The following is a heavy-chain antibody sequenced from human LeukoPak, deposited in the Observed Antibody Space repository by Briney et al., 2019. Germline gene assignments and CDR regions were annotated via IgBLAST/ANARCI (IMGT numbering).Heavy chain of an antibody. Sequence: GGSLRLSCAASGFTLSNYSMSWVRQAPGKGLEWVSSIRGSDTSTYYADSVKGRFTISRDNSKNTLELQMNSLRAEDTAVYYCTKARSASTSSCYNYWGQGILVTVSS. CDR2: IRGSDTST. D-gene: IGHD2-2*02. CDR3: TKARSASTSSCYNY. J-gene: IGHJ4*02. V-gene: IGHV3-23*01. CDR1: GFTLSNYS.